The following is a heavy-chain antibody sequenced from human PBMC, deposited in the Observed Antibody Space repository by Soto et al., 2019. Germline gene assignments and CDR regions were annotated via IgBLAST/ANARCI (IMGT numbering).Heavy chain of an antibody. CDR1: GGSVSSSNW. Sequence: PSETLSLTCAVSGGSVSSSNWWTWVRQPPGKGLEWIGEIYHSGYINYNPSLKSRVTLSVDTSKNQFSLKLNSVTAADTAVYYCARDLTEMHRGGPGLLDYGMDVWGQGTTVTVSS. CDR3: ARDLTEMHRGGPGLLDYGMDV. D-gene: IGHD1-26*01. V-gene: IGHV4-4*02. J-gene: IGHJ6*02. CDR2: IYHSGYI.